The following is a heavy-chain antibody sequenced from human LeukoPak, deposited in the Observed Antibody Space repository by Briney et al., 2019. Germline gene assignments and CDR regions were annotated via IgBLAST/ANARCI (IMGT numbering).Heavy chain of an antibody. V-gene: IGHV1-18*04. D-gene: IGHD6-13*01. Sequence: ASVKVSCKASGYTFTSYDISWVRQAPGQGLEWMGWISAYNGNTNYAQKLQGRVTMTTDTSTSTAYMELRSLRSDDTAVYYCARAVFGSSSWYFTARLKGRDAFDIWGQGKMVTVSS. CDR1: GYTFTSYD. CDR2: ISAYNGNT. CDR3: ARAVFGSSSWYFTARLKGRDAFDI. J-gene: IGHJ3*02.